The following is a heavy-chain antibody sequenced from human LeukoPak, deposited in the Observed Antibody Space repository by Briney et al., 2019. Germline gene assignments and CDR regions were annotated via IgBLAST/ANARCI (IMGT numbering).Heavy chain of an antibody. CDR1: GFTFSSYG. Sequence: GGSLRLSCAASGFTFSSYGMHWVRQAPGKGLEWVAVISYDGSNKYYADSVKGRFTISRDNSKNTLYLQMNSLRAEDTAVYYCAKDHLATVSNPRLTWYYGMDVWGQGTTVTVSS. CDR3: AKDHLATVSNPRLTWYYGMDV. V-gene: IGHV3-30*18. D-gene: IGHD4-17*01. CDR2: ISYDGSNK. J-gene: IGHJ6*02.